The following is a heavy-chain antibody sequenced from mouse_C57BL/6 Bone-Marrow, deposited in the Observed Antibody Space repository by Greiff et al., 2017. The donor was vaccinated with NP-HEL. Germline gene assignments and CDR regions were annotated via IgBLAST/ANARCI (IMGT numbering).Heavy chain of an antibody. V-gene: IGHV14-3*01. D-gene: IGHD2-3*01. CDR3: ASRGWLLPYAMDY. CDR1: GFKMKNTD. Sequence: EVQLQQSVAELVRPGASVKLSCTASGFKMKNTDMHWVKQRHEKGREEQRRIDPANGNTKYAPKFQGKATITADTSSNTAYLQLSSLTSEDTAIYYCASRGWLLPYAMDYWGQGTSVTVSS. CDR2: IDPANGNT. J-gene: IGHJ4*01.